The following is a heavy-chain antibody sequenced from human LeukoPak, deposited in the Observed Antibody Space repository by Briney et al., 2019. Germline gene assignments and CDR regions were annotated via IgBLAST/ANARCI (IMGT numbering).Heavy chain of an antibody. D-gene: IGHD3-10*01. CDR3: ARGGRSRGSMSFYYMDV. CDR2: IYYTGST. V-gene: IGHV4-59*01. CDR1: GGSMSSFF. J-gene: IGHJ6*03. Sequence: SETLSLTCTVSGGSMSSFFWSWIRQSPGTGLEWIGYIYYTGSTDYNPSLKSRVTISIDTSKNQFSLNLKSLTAADTAVYYCARGGRSRGSMSFYYMDVWGKGATVTVSS.